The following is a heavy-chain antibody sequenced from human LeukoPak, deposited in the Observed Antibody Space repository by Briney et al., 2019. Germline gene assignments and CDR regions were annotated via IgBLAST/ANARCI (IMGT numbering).Heavy chain of an antibody. CDR1: GYTFTSYG. V-gene: IGHV1-18*01. D-gene: IGHD1-7*01. J-gene: IGHJ4*02. CDR2: ISAYNSNT. CDR3: ARVVLQGRELFFDY. Sequence: GASVKVSCKASGYTFTSYGISWVRQAPGQGLEWMGWISAYNSNTNYAQKLQGRVTMTTDTSTSTAYMELRSLRSDNTAVYYCARVVLQGRELFFDYWGQGTLVTVSS.